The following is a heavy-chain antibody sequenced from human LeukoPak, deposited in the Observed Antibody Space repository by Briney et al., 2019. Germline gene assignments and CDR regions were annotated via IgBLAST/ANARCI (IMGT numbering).Heavy chain of an antibody. V-gene: IGHV3-30*18. Sequence: PGRSLRLSCAASGFTFSSYGMHWVRQAPGKWLEWVAVISYDGSNKHYADSVKGRFTISRDNSKNTLYLQMNSLRAEDTAVYYCANSGASGYYYVGIDYWGQGTLVTVSS. D-gene: IGHD3-22*01. CDR2: ISYDGSNK. J-gene: IGHJ4*02. CDR3: ANSGASGYYYVGIDY. CDR1: GFTFSSYG.